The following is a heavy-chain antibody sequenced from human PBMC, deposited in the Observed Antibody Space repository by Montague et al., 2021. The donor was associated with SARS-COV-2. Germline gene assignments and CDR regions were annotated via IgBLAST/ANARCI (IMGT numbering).Heavy chain of an antibody. V-gene: IGHV4-39*01. D-gene: IGHD3-22*01. Sequence: SETLSLTCTVSGGSISSSSYYWGWLRQPPGKGLEWIGSIYYSGXTXYXXXXKXRVTISVDTSKNQFSLKLSSVTAADTAVYYCATYDSSGYYGAGETMDDAFDIWGQGTMVTVSS. J-gene: IGHJ3*02. CDR3: ATYDSSGYYGAGETMDDAFDI. CDR2: IYYSGXT. CDR1: GGSISSSSYY.